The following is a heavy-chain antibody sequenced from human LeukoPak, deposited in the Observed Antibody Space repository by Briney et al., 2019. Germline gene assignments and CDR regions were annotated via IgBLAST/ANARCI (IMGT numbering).Heavy chain of an antibody. J-gene: IGHJ5*02. D-gene: IGHD3-10*01. CDR1: GYTFSSYE. Sequence: ASVKVSCKTSGYTFSSYEINWVRQPPGQGLEWMGWMNPNSGNPAYAQKFQGRVTMTRDVSIRTAYMELSSLRSEDTAVYYCVRLFVQEPSGWFDPWGQGTLVTVS. V-gene: IGHV1-8*01. CDR3: VRLFVQEPSGWFDP. CDR2: MNPNSGNP.